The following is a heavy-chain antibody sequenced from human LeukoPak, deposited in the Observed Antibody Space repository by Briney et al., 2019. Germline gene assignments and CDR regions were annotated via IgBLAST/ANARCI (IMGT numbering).Heavy chain of an antibody. CDR2: ISGSGGST. V-gene: IGHV3-23*01. CDR1: GFTFTSYA. D-gene: IGHD3-9*01. Sequence: GGSLRLSCAASGFTFTSYAMNWVRQAPGKGLEWVSVISGSGGSTYYAASVRGRFTISRDNSKNTLYLQMNSLRAEDTAVYYCAKDAPLVNYDILTGFTWFDPWGQGTLVTVSS. CDR3: AKDAPLVNYDILTGFTWFDP. J-gene: IGHJ5*02.